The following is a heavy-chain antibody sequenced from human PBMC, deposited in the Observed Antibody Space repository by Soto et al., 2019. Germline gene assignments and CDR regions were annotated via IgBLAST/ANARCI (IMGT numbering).Heavy chain of an antibody. D-gene: IGHD1-26*01. V-gene: IGHV4-31*03. Sequence: QVQLQESGPGLVKPSQTLSLTCTVSGGSISSGGYYWSWIRQHPGKGLEWIGYIYYSGSTYYNPSLKGRVTIAVDTAKNQFSLKLSSVTAAVTSVYYCAGIYSGSPGGTLRYWGQGTLVTVSS. CDR2: IYYSGST. J-gene: IGHJ4*02. CDR1: GGSISSGGYY. CDR3: AGIYSGSPGGTLRY.